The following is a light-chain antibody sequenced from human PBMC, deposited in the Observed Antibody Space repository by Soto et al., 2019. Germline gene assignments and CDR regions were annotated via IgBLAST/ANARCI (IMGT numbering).Light chain of an antibody. CDR1: NSDVNY. Sequence: QSALAQPASVSGAPGQSITISCTGTNSDVNYVSWHQQHPGKAPKLMIYEVSNRSSGVSNRFSGSKSGNTASLTISGLQAEDEADYYCSSSTSSSTFVFGTGTKVTV. J-gene: IGLJ1*01. CDR3: SSSTSSSTFV. CDR2: EVS. V-gene: IGLV2-14*01.